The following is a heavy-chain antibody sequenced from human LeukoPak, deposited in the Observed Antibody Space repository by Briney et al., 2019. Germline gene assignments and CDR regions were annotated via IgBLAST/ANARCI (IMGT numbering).Heavy chain of an antibody. CDR2: IYYSGST. V-gene: IGHV4-39*01. CDR1: GGSISSSSYY. J-gene: IGHJ3*02. Sequence: SETLSLTCTVSGGSISSSSYYWGWIRQPPGKGLEWIGSIYYSGSTYYNPSLKSRVTISVDTSKNQFSLKLSSVTAADTAVYYCARLTTMIVVDMRRPDAFDIWGQGTMVTVSS. D-gene: IGHD3-22*01. CDR3: ARLTTMIVVDMRRPDAFDI.